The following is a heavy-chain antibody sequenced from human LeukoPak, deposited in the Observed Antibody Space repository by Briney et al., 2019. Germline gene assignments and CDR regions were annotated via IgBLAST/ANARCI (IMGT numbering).Heavy chain of an antibody. D-gene: IGHD7-27*01. V-gene: IGHV1-18*01. CDR1: GYTFTSYS. CDR3: ARAGHALGPGYFDY. Sequence: ASVKVSCKASGYTFTSYSINWVRQAPGQGLEWMGWISAYNGNTNYAQKFQGRVTITADESTSTAYMELSSLRSEDTAVYYCARAGHALGPGYFDYWGQGTLVTVSS. J-gene: IGHJ4*02. CDR2: ISAYNGNT.